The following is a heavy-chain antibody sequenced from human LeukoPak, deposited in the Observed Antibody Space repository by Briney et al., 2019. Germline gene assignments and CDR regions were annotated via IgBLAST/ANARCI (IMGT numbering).Heavy chain of an antibody. D-gene: IGHD4-11*01. CDR3: ATVTKEDFDY. V-gene: IGHV3-30*09. Sequence: GGSLRLSCAASGFTFSSYTFYWFRQAPGKGLEWVASVSVEGIGRYFPGSVEGRFAISRDDSKKSVFLQMSNVRPEDTALYFCATVTKEDFDYWGQGTLVTVSS. CDR2: VSVEGIGR. CDR1: GFTFSSYT. J-gene: IGHJ4*02.